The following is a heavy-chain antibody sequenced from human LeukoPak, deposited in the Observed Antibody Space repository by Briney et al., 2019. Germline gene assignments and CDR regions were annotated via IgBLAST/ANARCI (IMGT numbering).Heavy chain of an antibody. Sequence: NPSETLSLTCTVSGGSISSYYWSWIRQPPGKGLEWIGYIYYSGSTNYNPSLKSRVTISVDTSKNQFSLKLSSVTAADTAVYYCARHSEALHYYDSRGIAFDIWGQGTMVTVSS. V-gene: IGHV4-59*08. CDR3: ARHSEALHYYDSRGIAFDI. CDR2: IYYSGST. D-gene: IGHD3-22*01. J-gene: IGHJ3*02. CDR1: GGSISSYY.